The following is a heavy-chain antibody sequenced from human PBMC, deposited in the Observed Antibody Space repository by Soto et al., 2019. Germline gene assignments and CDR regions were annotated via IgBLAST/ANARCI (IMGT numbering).Heavy chain of an antibody. CDR2: IWYDGSNK. CDR3: ARKPGYCSGGSCYSYYYYGMDV. D-gene: IGHD2-15*01. J-gene: IGHJ6*02. CDR1: GFTFSSYG. Sequence: QVQLVESWGGVVQPGRSLRLSCAASGFTFSSYGMHWVRQAPGKGLEWVAVIWYDGSNKYYADSVKGRFTISRDNSKNTLYLQMNSLRAEDTAVYYCARKPGYCSGGSCYSYYYYGMDVWGQGTTVTVSS. V-gene: IGHV3-33*01.